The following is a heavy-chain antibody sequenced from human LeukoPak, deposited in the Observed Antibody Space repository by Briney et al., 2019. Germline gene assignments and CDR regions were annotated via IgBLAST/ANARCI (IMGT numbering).Heavy chain of an antibody. CDR2: ISSIRSYI. CDR3: ARDKWKPKSGNPLQDAFDI. J-gene: IGHJ3*02. Sequence: PGGSLGLSCAASGFTFSSYSLNWVRQPQGKGLGWVSSISSIRSYIYYADSVKGRFTISRDNAKNSLYLQMNSLGAEDMAVYYCARDKWKPKSGNPLQDAFDIWGQGTMVTVSS. V-gene: IGHV3-21*01. D-gene: IGHD3-10*01. CDR1: GFTFSSYS.